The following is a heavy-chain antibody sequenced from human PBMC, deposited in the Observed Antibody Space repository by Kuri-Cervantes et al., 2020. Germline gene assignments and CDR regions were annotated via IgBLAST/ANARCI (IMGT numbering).Heavy chain of an antibody. CDR1: EFTVNSSY. Sequence: WGSLSLSCAASEFTVNSSYMSWVRQAPGKGLEWVSVIFGGGRTHYVDSVKGRFTISRDHSKHTLHLQMNSLRVEDTAVYYCAKLGLGYWGHGTLVTVSS. J-gene: IGHJ4*01. V-gene: IGHV3-53*01. CDR3: AKLGLGY. D-gene: IGHD6-13*01. CDR2: IFGGGRT.